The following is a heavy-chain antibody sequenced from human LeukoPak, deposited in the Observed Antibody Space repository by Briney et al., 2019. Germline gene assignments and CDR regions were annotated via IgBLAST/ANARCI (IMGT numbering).Heavy chain of an antibody. CDR3: ARPEILTGYYSK. Sequence: SETLSLTCAVYGGSFSGYYWSWIRQPPGKGLEWIGNIYYGENTYYNPSLKSRVTISVDTSKNQFSLKLSSVTAADTAVYYCARPEILTGYYSKWGQGTLVTVSS. J-gene: IGHJ4*02. V-gene: IGHV4-34*01. D-gene: IGHD3-9*01. CDR1: GGSFSGYY. CDR2: IYYGENT.